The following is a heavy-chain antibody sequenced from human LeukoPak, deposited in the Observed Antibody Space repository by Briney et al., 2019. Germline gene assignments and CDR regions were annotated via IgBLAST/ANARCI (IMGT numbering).Heavy chain of an antibody. Sequence: PSDTLSLTCTVSGFSISSGHYWGLTRQPPGKGLEWIASISHSGTTFYNPSLKSRVPISVDTSKNQFSLTVTSVTAADTAVYYCSRGQSISAVAVWGQGTLVTVSS. J-gene: IGHJ4*02. CDR2: ISHSGTT. CDR3: SRGQSISAVAV. V-gene: IGHV4-38-2*02. CDR1: GFSISSGHY. D-gene: IGHD6-13*01.